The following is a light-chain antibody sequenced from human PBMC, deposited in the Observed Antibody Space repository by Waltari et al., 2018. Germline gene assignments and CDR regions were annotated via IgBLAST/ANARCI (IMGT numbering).Light chain of an antibody. CDR2: EVS. J-gene: IGLJ1*01. Sequence: QSALTQPPSVSGSPGQSVTISCTGTSGDVGSYDRVSWYQQPPGTAPNLIIYEVSNRPSGVPDRFSGSKSGNTASLTISRLQAEDEADYYCSSITSSITFVFGTGTTVTVL. CDR3: SSITSSITFV. CDR1: SGDVGSYDR. V-gene: IGLV2-18*02.